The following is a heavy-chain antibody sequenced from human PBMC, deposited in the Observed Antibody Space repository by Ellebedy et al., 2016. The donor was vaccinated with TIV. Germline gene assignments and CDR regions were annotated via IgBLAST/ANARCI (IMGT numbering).Heavy chain of an antibody. CDR2: TYYRSKWYN. CDR3: ARRSSRNVMDV. CDR1: GDSVSSNSAG. D-gene: IGHD6-13*01. J-gene: IGHJ6*02. V-gene: IGHV6-1*01. Sequence: MPSETLSLTCAIPGDSVSSNSAGWNWIRQSPSRGREWLGRTYYRSKWYNDYAVSVKSRITINPDTSKNQFSLQLNSVTPEDTAVYYCARRSSRNVMDVWGQGTTVTVSS.